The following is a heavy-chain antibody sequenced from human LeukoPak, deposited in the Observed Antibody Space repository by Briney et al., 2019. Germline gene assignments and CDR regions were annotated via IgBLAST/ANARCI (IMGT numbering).Heavy chain of an antibody. J-gene: IGHJ4*02. CDR3: ARDSREGGPSDY. CDR2: IYYTGSA. V-gene: IGHV4-59*01. CDR1: GGSMSSYY. Sequence: SETLSLTCTVSGGSMSSYYWSWIRQPPGKGLEWIGYIYYTGSADYNPSLKSRGTISLDTSKKQFSLKLTSVTAADTAVYYCARDSREGGPSDYWGQGTLVTVSS. D-gene: IGHD3-16*01.